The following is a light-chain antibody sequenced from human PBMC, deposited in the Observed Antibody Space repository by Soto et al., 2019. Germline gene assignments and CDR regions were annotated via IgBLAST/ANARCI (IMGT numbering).Light chain of an antibody. CDR2: DAS. V-gene: IGKV3-20*01. CDR1: QSLSSSH. J-gene: IGKJ1*01. CDR3: QHLSA. Sequence: EIVLTQSPGTLSLSPGERASLSCRASQSLSSSHLIWYQRKPGQAPRLLIYDASSRATGIPDRFSGGGSGTDFTLTISRLEPEDFAVYYCQHLSAFGQGTKVEIK.